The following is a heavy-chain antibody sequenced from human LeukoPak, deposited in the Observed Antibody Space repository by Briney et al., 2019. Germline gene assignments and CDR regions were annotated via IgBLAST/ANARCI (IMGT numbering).Heavy chain of an antibody. V-gene: IGHV4-59*08. D-gene: IGHD6-13*01. J-gene: IGHJ6*02. CDR3: ARRPRIAAAGRGYYYGMDV. Sequence: SETLSLTCTVSGGSISSYYWSWIRQPPGKGLEWIGYIYYSGSTNYNPSLKSRVTISVDTSKNQFSLKLSSVTAADTAVYYCARRPRIAAAGRGYYYGMDVWGQGTTVTVSS. CDR1: GGSISSYY. CDR2: IYYSGST.